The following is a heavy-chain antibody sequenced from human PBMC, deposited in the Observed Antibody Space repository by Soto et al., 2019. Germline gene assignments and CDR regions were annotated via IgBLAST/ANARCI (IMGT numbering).Heavy chain of an antibody. J-gene: IGHJ4*02. D-gene: IGHD3-10*01. CDR3: ARVKLMVRGVIGFDY. CDR1: GFTFSSYS. V-gene: IGHV3-7*05. CDR2: IKQDGSEK. Sequence: GESLRLSCAASGFTFSSYSMSWVRQAPGKGLEWVANIKQDGSEKYYVDSVKGRFTISRDNAKNSLYLQMSSLRAEDTAVYYCARVKLMVRGVIGFDYWGQGT.